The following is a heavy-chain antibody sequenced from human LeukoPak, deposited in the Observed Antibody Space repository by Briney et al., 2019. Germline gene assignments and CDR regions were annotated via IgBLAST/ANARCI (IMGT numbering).Heavy chain of an antibody. V-gene: IGHV4-31*03. CDR1: GGSISSGGYY. J-gene: IGHJ4*02. CDR2: IYYSGST. Sequence: SQTLSLTCTVSGGSISSGGYYWSWIRQHPGKGLEWIGYIYYSGSTYYNPSLKSRVTISVDTSKNQFSLKLSSVTAADTAVYYCARTSSSWYPYYFDYWGQGTLVTVSS. D-gene: IGHD6-13*01. CDR3: ARTSSSWYPYYFDY.